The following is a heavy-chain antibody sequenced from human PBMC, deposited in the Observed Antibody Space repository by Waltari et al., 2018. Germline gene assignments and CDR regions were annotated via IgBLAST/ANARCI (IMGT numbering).Heavy chain of an antibody. Sequence: QVQLQESGPGLVKPSETLSLTCTVSGGSISSYYWSWIRQPPGKGLEWIGYNYYSGSTNYNPALKSRVTISVDTSKNQFSLKLSSVTAADTAVYYCARTSYYYDSSGSIRGYYYYYMDVWGKGTTVTVSS. V-gene: IGHV4-59*01. CDR2: NYYSGST. CDR3: ARTSYYYDSSGSIRGYYYYYMDV. D-gene: IGHD3-22*01. J-gene: IGHJ6*03. CDR1: GGSISSYY.